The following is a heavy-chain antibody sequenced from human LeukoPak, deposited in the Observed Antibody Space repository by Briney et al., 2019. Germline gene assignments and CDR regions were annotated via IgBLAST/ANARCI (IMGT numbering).Heavy chain of an antibody. V-gene: IGHV4-59*01. CDR1: GGSISSYY. CDR3: AGGGGWYVALDI. Sequence: SETLSLTCTVSGGSISSYYWSWIRQPPGKGLEWIGYIYYSGSTNYNPSLKSRVTISVDTSKNRFSLKLSSVTAADTAVYYCAGGGGWYVALDIWGQGTMVTVSS. CDR2: IYYSGST. J-gene: IGHJ3*02. D-gene: IGHD6-19*01.